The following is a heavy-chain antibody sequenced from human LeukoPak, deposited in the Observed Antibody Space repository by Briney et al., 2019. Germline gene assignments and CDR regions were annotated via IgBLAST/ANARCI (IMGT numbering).Heavy chain of an antibody. CDR1: GGTFSSYA. CDR3: ASSGGLVGSYYYYGMDV. CDR2: IIPIFGTA. Sequence: GASVTVSCKASGGTFSSYAISWVRQAPGQGLEWMGGIIPIFGTANYAQKFQGRVTITADESTSTAYMELSSLRSEDTAVYYCASSGGLVGSYYYYGMDVWGQGTTVTVSS. D-gene: IGHD6-19*01. V-gene: IGHV1-69*13. J-gene: IGHJ6*02.